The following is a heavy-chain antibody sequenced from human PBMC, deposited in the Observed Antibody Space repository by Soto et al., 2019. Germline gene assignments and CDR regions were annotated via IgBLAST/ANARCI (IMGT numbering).Heavy chain of an antibody. CDR1: GYTFTSYD. J-gene: IGHJ6*02. D-gene: IGHD6-13*01. CDR3: ARCMGSSSWYADYYYGMDV. CDR2: MNPNSGNT. V-gene: IGHV1-8*01. Sequence: ASVKVSCKASGYTFTSYDINWVRQATGQGLEWMGWMNPNSGNTGYAQKFQGRVTMTRNTSISTAYMELSSLRSEDTAVYYCARCMGSSSWYADYYYGMDVWGQGTTVTVSS.